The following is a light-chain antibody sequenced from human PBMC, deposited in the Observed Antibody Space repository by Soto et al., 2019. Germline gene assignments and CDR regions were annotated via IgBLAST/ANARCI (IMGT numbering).Light chain of an antibody. CDR3: QQYNSYLLT. CDR2: DVS. CDR1: QSISRS. J-gene: IGKJ3*01. Sequence: DIQMTQSPSTLSASVGDRVTITCRASQSISRSLAWYQQKPGKAPNLLIYDVSSLESGVPSRFSGSGFGTEFTLTIRSLQPDDFATYYCQQYNSYLLTFGPGTTVAIK. V-gene: IGKV1-5*01.